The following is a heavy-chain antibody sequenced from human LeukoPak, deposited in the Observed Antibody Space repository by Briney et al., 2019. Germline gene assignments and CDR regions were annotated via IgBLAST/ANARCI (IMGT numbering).Heavy chain of an antibody. J-gene: IGHJ4*02. V-gene: IGHV3-30*18. CDR2: ISYDGSNK. CDR1: GFTFSSYG. CDR3: AKGGESSGSNDY. Sequence: GGSLRLSCAASGFTFSSYGMHWVRQAPGKGLEWVAVISYDGSNKYYADSVKGRFTISRDNSKNTLYLQMNSLRAEDTAVYYCAKGGESSGSNDYWGQGTLVTVSS. D-gene: IGHD6-19*01.